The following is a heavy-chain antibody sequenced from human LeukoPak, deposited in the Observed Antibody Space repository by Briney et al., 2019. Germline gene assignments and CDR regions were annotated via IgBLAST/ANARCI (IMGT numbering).Heavy chain of an antibody. CDR3: ARDFRGYSSSWYSHFDY. Sequence: GGSLRLSCAASGFTFSSYAMSWVRQAPGKGLEWVSAISGSGGSTYYADSVKGRFTISRDNSKNTLYLQMNSLRAEDTAVYYCARDFRGYSSSWYSHFDYWGQGTLVTVSS. CDR2: ISGSGGST. CDR1: GFTFSSYA. D-gene: IGHD6-13*01. J-gene: IGHJ4*02. V-gene: IGHV3-23*01.